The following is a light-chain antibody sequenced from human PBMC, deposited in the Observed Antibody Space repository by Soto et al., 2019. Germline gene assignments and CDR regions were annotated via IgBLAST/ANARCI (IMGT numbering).Light chain of an antibody. CDR2: GAS. Sequence: EIVMTQSPATLSVSPGGRATLSCRASQSIGDTLAWYQQKPGQAPRLLIYGASSRVTGFPARFSGSGSGTDFTLTISSLQPDDFATYYCQQYNSYPYTFGQGTKLEIK. J-gene: IGKJ2*01. CDR1: QSIGDT. CDR3: QQYNSYPYT. V-gene: IGKV3-15*01.